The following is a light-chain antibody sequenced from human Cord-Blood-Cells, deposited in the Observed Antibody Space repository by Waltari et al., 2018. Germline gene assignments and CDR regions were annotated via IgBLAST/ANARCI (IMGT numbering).Light chain of an antibody. CDR2: RNN. V-gene: IGLV1-47*01. CDR3: AAWDDSLSGFWV. CDR1: SSNIGSNY. Sequence: QSVLTQPPSASGTPGQRVTISCSGSSSNIGSNYVYWYQQLPGTAPKLLIYRNNRRRYGVPDRFSGSKSGTSASLAISGLRSEDEADYYCAAWDDSLSGFWVFGGGTKLTVL. J-gene: IGLJ3*02.